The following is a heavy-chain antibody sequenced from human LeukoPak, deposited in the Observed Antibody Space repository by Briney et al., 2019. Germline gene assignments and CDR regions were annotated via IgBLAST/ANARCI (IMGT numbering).Heavy chain of an antibody. Sequence: SQTLSLTCASSGDSVSSNSAAWNWIRQPPSRGLEWLGRTYYRSKWYNDYAVSVKSRITINPDTSKNQFSLQLNSVTPEDTAVYFCAREEGTTYMDDAFDIWGQGTMVTVSS. D-gene: IGHD1-7*01. CDR1: GDSVSSNSAA. J-gene: IGHJ3*02. V-gene: IGHV6-1*01. CDR2: TYYRSKWYN. CDR3: AREEGTTYMDDAFDI.